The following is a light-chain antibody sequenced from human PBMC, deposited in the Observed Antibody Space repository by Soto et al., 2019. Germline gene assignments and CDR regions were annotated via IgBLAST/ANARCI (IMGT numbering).Light chain of an antibody. Sequence: QSVLTQPPSVSGAPGQRVTISCTGSSSNIGAGYDVHWYQQLPGTAPKLLIYGNSNRPSGVPDRFSGSKSGTSASLAITGLQAEDEDDYDCQSYDSSLSVYVVFGGGTKLTVL. J-gene: IGLJ2*01. CDR1: SSNIGAGYD. CDR3: QSYDSSLSVYVV. V-gene: IGLV1-40*01. CDR2: GNS.